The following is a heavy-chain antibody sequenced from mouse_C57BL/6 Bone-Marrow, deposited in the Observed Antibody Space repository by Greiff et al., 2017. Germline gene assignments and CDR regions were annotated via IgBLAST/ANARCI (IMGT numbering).Heavy chain of an antibody. Sequence: DVKLVESGGGLVQPGGSLKLSCAASGFTFSDYYMYWVRQTPEKRLEWVAYISNGGGSTYYPDTVKGRFTISRDNAKNTLYLQMSRLKSEDTAMYYCASSYYSNSYAMDYWGQGTSVTVSS. CDR1: GFTFSDYY. D-gene: IGHD2-5*01. V-gene: IGHV5-12*01. J-gene: IGHJ4*01. CDR3: ASSYYSNSYAMDY. CDR2: ISNGGGST.